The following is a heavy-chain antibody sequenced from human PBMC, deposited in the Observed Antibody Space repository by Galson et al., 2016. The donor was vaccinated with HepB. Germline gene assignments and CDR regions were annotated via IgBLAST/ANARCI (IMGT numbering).Heavy chain of an antibody. J-gene: IGHJ4*02. Sequence: ETLSLTCTVSGGSISSSTYYWGWIRQPPGRGLEWVGSIYYSVNTQYNPSLKSRVTMSVDTSKNQFSLKLSSVTAADTAIYYSARHPFDYWGQGTLVTVSS. CDR2: IYYSVNT. CDR3: ARHPFDY. CDR1: GGSISSSTYY. V-gene: IGHV4-39*01.